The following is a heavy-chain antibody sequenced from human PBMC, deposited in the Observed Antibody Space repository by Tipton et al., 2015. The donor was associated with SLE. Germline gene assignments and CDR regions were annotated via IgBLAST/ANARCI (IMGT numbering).Heavy chain of an antibody. D-gene: IGHD3-3*01. CDR1: GGSFSGYY. V-gene: IGHV4-34*01. J-gene: IGHJ4*02. CDR3: ATLKFFGELGIGHDY. Sequence: TLSLTCAVYGGSFSGYYWSWIRQPPGKGLEWIGEINHSGSTNYNPSLKSRVTISVDTSKNQFSLKLSSVTAADTAVYYCATLKFFGELGIGHDYWGQGTLVTVSS. CDR2: INHSGST.